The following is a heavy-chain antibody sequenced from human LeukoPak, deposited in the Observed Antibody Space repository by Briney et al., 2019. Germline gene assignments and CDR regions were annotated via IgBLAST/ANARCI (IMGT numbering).Heavy chain of an antibody. CDR1: GGSISSGVYY. D-gene: IGHD3-10*01. J-gene: IGHJ6*02. V-gene: IGHV4-31*03. CDR2: IYYSGST. CDR3: ARDRITMVRARSFYGMDV. Sequence: SETLSLTCTVSGGSISSGVYYWSWIRQHPGKGLEWIGYIYYSGSTYYNPSLKSRVTISVDTSKNQFSLKLSSVTAADTAVYYCARDRITMVRARSFYGMDVWGQGTTVTVSS.